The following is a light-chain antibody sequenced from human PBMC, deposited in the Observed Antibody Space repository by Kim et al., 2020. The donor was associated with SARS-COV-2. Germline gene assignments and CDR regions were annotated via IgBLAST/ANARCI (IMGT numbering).Light chain of an antibody. J-gene: IGLJ1*01. CDR1: SLRSYY. CDR2: GKN. CDR3: NSRDSSGNLYV. V-gene: IGLV3-19*01. Sequence: SSELTQDPAVSVALGQTVRITCQGDSLRSYYASWYQQKPGQAPVLVIYGKNNRPSGIPDRFSGSSSGNTASLTITAAQAEDEADYYCNSRDSSGNLYVFGTGTKVTVL.